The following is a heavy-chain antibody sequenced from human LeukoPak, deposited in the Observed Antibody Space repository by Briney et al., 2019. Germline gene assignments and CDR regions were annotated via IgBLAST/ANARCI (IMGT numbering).Heavy chain of an antibody. V-gene: IGHV5-51*01. D-gene: IGHD2-15*01. CDR3: ARQRYCSGGSCFSWYDAFDI. Sequence: GESLQISCQGSGYRFTTYWIGWVRQMPGKGLEWMGIIYPSDSDTKYSPSLQGQVTIPADTSANTAYLQWSSLKDSDAAVYFCARQRYCSGGSCFSWYDAFDIWGQGTVVTVSS. CDR2: IYPSDSDT. CDR1: GYRFTTYW. J-gene: IGHJ3*02.